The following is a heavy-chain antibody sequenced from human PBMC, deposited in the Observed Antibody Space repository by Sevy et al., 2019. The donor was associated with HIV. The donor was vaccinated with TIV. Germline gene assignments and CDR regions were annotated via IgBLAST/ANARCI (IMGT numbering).Heavy chain of an antibody. J-gene: IGHJ4*02. CDR3: ARKYDSSGYFDY. Sequence: GESLKISCAASGFTFSNYAMNWVRQAPGKGLESVSGISGSGGSGDKTNYADSVKGRFTISRDDSKNSLYLQLNSLRAEDTAIYYCARKYDSSGYFDYWCQGTLVTVSS. CDR2: ISGSGGSGDKT. V-gene: IGHV3-23*01. CDR1: GFTFSNYA. D-gene: IGHD3-22*01.